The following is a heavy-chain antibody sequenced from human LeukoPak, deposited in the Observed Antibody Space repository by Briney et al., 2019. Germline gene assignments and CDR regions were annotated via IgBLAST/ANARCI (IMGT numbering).Heavy chain of an antibody. CDR1: GFTFSSDA. CDR3: AKDHYYDSSGYYWVPGFFDY. Sequence: GGSLRLSCAASGFTFSSDAMSWVRQAPGKGVEWVSAISGSGGSTYYADSVKGRFTISRDNSKNTLYLQMNSLRAEDTAVYYCAKDHYYDSSGYYWVPGFFDYWGQGTLVTVSS. CDR2: ISGSGGST. J-gene: IGHJ4*02. V-gene: IGHV3-23*01. D-gene: IGHD3-22*01.